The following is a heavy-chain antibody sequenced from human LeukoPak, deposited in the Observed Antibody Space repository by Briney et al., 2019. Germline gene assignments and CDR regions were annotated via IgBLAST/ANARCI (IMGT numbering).Heavy chain of an antibody. V-gene: IGHV1-18*01. CDR3: ARDGWDSGWQRPPTAFDI. D-gene: IGHD6-19*01. Sequence: WASVKVSCKASGGTFSSYAISWVRQAPGQGLEWMGWISAYNGNTNYAQKLQGRVTMTTDTSTSTAYMELRSLRSDDTAVYYCARDGWDSGWQRPPTAFDIWGQGTMVTVSS. CDR2: ISAYNGNT. J-gene: IGHJ3*02. CDR1: GGTFSSYA.